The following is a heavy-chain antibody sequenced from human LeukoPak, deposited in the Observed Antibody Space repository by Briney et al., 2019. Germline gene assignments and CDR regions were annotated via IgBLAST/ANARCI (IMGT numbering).Heavy chain of an antibody. CDR3: ARDTLRENLGRRGERVVPAAYYYYYMDV. J-gene: IGHJ6*03. CDR1: GGSISSYY. D-gene: IGHD2-2*01. Sequence: KASETLSLTCTVSGGSISSYYWSWIRQPPGKGLEWIGYIYYSGSTNYNPSLKSRVTISLDTSKNQFSLKLSSVTAADTAVYYCARDTLRENLGRRGERVVPAAYYYYYMDVWGKGTTVTVSS. V-gene: IGHV4-59*01. CDR2: IYYSGST.